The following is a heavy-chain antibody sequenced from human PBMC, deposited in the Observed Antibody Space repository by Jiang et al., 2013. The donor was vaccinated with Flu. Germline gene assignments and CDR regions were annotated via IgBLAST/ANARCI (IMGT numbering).Heavy chain of an antibody. CDR2: VNPNSGGT. CDR3: AREGGRDGYNAFDY. Sequence: KVSCKASGYTFTGYYMHWVRQAPGQGLEWMGWVNPNSGGTNYAQKFQGRVTMTRDTSISTAYMELSRLRSDDTAVYYCAREGGRDGYNAFDYWGQGTLVTVSS. D-gene: IGHD5-24*01. CDR1: GYTFTGYY. J-gene: IGHJ4*02. V-gene: IGHV1-2*02.